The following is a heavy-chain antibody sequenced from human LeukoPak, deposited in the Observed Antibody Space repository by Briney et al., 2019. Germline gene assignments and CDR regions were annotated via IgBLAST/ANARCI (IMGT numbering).Heavy chain of an antibody. CDR1: GYTFTSYY. CDR3: ARDRRWRTTYYDIFGETNEFDP. Sequence: GASVKVSCKASGYTFTSYYMHWVRQAPGQGLEWMGIINPSGGSTSYAQKFQGRVTMTRDMSTSTVYMELSSLRSEDTAVYYCARDRRWRTTYYDIFGETNEFDPWGQGTLVTVSS. D-gene: IGHD3-9*01. CDR2: INPSGGST. J-gene: IGHJ5*02. V-gene: IGHV1-46*01.